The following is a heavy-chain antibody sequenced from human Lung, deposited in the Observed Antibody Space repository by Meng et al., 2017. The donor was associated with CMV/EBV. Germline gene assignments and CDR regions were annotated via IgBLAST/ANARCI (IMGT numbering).Heavy chain of an antibody. V-gene: IGHV3-48*04. Sequence: GEXXKISCAASGFTFSSYSMNWVRQAPGKGLEWVSYISSSSTIYYADSVKGRFTISRDNAKNSLYLQMNSLRAEDTAVYYCARAHYDYVWGSSLYYFDYWXQGTXVTVSS. CDR2: ISSSSTI. CDR3: ARAHYDYVWGSSLYYFDY. CDR1: GFTFSSYS. D-gene: IGHD3-16*01. J-gene: IGHJ4*02.